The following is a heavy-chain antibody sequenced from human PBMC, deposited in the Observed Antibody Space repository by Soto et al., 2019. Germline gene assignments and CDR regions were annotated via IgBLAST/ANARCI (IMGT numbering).Heavy chain of an antibody. V-gene: IGHV1-18*01. CDR1: GYTFTSYG. D-gene: IGHD6-19*01. CDR3: ARGGSIAVAGTLRLYDY. Sequence: ASVKVSCKASGYTFTSYGISWVRQAPGQGLEWMGWISAYNGNTNYAQKLQGRVTMTTDTSTSTAYMELRSLRSDDTAVYYCARGGSIAVAGTLRLYDYWGQGTLVTVSS. CDR2: ISAYNGNT. J-gene: IGHJ4*02.